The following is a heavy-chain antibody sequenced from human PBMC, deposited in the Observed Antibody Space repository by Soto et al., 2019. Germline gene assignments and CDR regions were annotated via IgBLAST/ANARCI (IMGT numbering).Heavy chain of an antibody. J-gene: IGHJ6*02. CDR3: ARDPTETAVFGVVISRPYYYYGMDV. D-gene: IGHD3-3*01. Sequence: SVKVSSKASGGTFSRYAISWVRQAPGQGREWIGVIIPIFGTANYAQKFQGRVTISADTSTSTAYMELSSLRSEDTAVYYCARDPTETAVFGVVISRPYYYYGMDVWGQGTTVTVSS. V-gene: IGHV1-69*06. CDR2: IIPIFGTA. CDR1: GGTFSRYA.